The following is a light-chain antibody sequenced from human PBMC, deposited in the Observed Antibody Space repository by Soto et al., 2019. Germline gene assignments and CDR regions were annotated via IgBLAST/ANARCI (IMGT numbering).Light chain of an antibody. J-gene: IGKJ4*01. CDR1: LGFSNS. CDR3: QKYDSAPLT. Sequence: DIQMTQSPSSLTASIGDRVTISCRASLGFSNSLAWYQQKPGKVPTLLIYGASILQSGVPSRFSGSGSGTEFTLTISCLQPEDVATYFCQKYDSAPLTFGGGTKVETK. V-gene: IGKV1-27*01. CDR2: GAS.